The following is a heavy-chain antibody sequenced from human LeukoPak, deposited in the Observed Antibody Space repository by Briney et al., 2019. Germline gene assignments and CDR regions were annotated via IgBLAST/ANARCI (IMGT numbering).Heavy chain of an antibody. J-gene: IGHJ4*02. V-gene: IGHV4-30-2*01. CDR3: ARVGVYSNTVESNFDY. Sequence: SETLSLTCTVSGGSISSGGYYWSWIRQPPGKGLEWIGYIYHSGSTYYNPSLKSRVTTSVDRSKNQFSLKLSSVTAADTAVYYCARVGVYSNTVESNFDYWGQGTLVTVSS. CDR2: IYHSGST. CDR1: GGSISSGGYY. D-gene: IGHD4-11*01.